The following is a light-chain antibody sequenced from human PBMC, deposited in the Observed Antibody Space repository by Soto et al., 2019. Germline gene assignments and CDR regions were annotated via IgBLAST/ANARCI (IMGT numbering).Light chain of an antibody. CDR2: RAS. J-gene: IGKJ2*01. CDR1: QSLSSW. Sequence: DIQVTQSPSTLSASVGDRVTITCRASQSLSSWLAWYQQKPGKAPKLLIYRASTLESGVPSRCSGSGSGTEFTLTISSLQANDFATYYCQQYNSYPYTFGQGTKLEIK. CDR3: QQYNSYPYT. V-gene: IGKV1-5*03.